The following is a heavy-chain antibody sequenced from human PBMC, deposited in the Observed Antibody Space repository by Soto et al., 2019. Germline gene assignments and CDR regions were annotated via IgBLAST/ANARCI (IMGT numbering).Heavy chain of an antibody. CDR3: TRSYGYTFGGSLDN. D-gene: IGHD5-18*01. J-gene: IGHJ4*02. V-gene: IGHV1-69*01. CDR2: IITAFGTT. CDR1: GDTFNSYV. Sequence: QVQLVQSGPEVKKPGSSVKVSCKASGDTFNSYVITWVRQAPGQGLEWLGGIITAFGTTSYAQNFQYRLTIAADEAATTDHTELSSLTSDDTAMYYCTRSYGYTFGGSLDNWGQGTLVTVSS.